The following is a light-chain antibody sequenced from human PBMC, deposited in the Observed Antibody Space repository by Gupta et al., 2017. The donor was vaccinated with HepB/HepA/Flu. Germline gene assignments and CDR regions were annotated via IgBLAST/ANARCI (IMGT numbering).Light chain of an antibody. J-gene: IGKJ4*01. CDR2: GAS. CDR3: HQEKDCALT. CDR1: QSISGS. V-gene: IGKV3-15*01. Sequence: EIVMPQSPATLSVSPGERATLSCRASQSISGSLAWYQQKPGQAPRLLIYGASTGATAVPARFSGSGSGTEYTLTIISLQSQDFAIYYCHQEKDCALTLGGGTKVEIK.